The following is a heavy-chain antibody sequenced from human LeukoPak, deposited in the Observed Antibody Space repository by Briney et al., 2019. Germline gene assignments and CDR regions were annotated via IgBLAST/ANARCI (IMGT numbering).Heavy chain of an antibody. Sequence: GGSLRLSCAASGFTFSSYGMHWVRQAPGKGLEWVAVISYDGSNKYYADSVKGRFTISRDNSKNTLYLQMNSLRAEDTAVYYCAKDPIGVGVDYWGQGTLVTVSS. CDR2: ISYDGSNK. CDR1: GFTFSSYG. CDR3: AKDPIGVGVDY. J-gene: IGHJ4*02. V-gene: IGHV3-30*18. D-gene: IGHD3-10*01.